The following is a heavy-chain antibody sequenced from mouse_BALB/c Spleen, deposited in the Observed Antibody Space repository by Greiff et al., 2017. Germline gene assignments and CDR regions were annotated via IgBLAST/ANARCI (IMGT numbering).Heavy chain of an antibody. D-gene: IGHD3-1*01. CDR2: ISYSGST. CDR3: ARSSGYVNWFAY. V-gene: IGHV3-2*02. Sequence: EVKLVESGPGLVKPSQSLSLTCTVTGYSITSDYAWNWIRQFPGNKLEWMGYISYSGSTSYNPSLKSRISITRDTSKNQFFLQLNSVTTEDTATYYCARSSGYVNWFAYWGQGTLVTVSA. J-gene: IGHJ3*01. CDR1: GYSITSDYA.